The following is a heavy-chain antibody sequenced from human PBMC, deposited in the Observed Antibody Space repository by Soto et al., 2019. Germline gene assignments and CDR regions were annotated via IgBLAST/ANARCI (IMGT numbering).Heavy chain of an antibody. D-gene: IGHD6-13*01. CDR3: ARAKSSSWYRYYYGMDV. CDR2: IIPIFGTA. CDR1: GGTFSSYA. V-gene: IGHV1-69*13. Sequence: SVKVSCKASGGTFSSYAISWVRQAPGQGLEWMGGIIPIFGTANYAQKFQGRVTITADESTSTAYMELSSLRSEDTAVYYCARAKSSSWYRYYYGMDVWGQGTTVTVSS. J-gene: IGHJ6*02.